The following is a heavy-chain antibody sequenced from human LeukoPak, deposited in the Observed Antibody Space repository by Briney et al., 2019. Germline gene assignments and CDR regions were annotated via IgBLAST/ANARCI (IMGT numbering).Heavy chain of an antibody. Sequence: GGSLRLSYAASGFTFSDYSMNWVRQAPGKGLEWISFVGISSGNTKYADSVKGRFTISGDSAKNSVFLQMNSLRVEDTAVYYCAIEHRYAFDNWGQGTLVTVSS. J-gene: IGHJ4*02. CDR3: AIEHRYAFDN. V-gene: IGHV3-48*04. D-gene: IGHD5-12*01. CDR1: GFTFSDYS. CDR2: VGISSGNT.